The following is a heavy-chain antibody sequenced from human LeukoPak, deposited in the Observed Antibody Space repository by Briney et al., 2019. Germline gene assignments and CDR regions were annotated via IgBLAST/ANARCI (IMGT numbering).Heavy chain of an antibody. V-gene: IGHV3-23*01. Sequence: PGGSLRLSCAASGFTFSSYAMGWVRQAPGKGLEWVSLISGSGDNSYYADSVKGRLTISRDNSKNTLYLQMSSLRAEDTALYYCAKCLGDGTNYYFAHWGQGTLVTVSS. CDR3: AKCLGDGTNYYFAH. CDR2: ISGSGDNS. CDR1: GFTFSSYA. J-gene: IGHJ4*02. D-gene: IGHD4/OR15-4a*01.